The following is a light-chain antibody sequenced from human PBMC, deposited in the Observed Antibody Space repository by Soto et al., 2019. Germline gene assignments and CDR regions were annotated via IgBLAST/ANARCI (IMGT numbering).Light chain of an antibody. CDR1: SSNIGGNS. J-gene: IGLJ1*01. CDR2: DDD. V-gene: IGLV1-51*01. Sequence: QSVLTQPPSVSAAPGQRVTISCSGSSSNIGGNSVSWYQQLPGTAPKLLIYDDDKRPSGIPDRFSGSKSGTSATLGITGFQTGDGADYYCSSYTRSSTQAFGTGTKVTVL. CDR3: SSYTRSSTQA.